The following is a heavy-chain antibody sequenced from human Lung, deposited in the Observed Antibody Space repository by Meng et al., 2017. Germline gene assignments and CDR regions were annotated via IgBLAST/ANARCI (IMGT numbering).Heavy chain of an antibody. V-gene: IGHV4-4*02. Sequence: RPESGLGWVRRSWQLLRPPAVSSVSYFSSNCWSWVRQPPGKGLEWIGEIYHSGSTNYNPSLKSRATISVDTSKNNFSLKLSSVTAADSAVYYCARGTLRGDQDFDYWGQGTLVTVSS. J-gene: IGHJ4*02. CDR3: ARGTLRGDQDFDY. CDR2: IYHSGST. CDR1: SVSYFSSNC. D-gene: IGHD3-10*01.